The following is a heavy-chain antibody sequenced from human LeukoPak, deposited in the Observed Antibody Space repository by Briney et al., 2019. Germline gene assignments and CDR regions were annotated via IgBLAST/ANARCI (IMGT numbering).Heavy chain of an antibody. CDR3: ARHPVLLSGMDV. D-gene: IGHD2-21*01. CDR1: GDSIRTYS. J-gene: IGHJ6*02. V-gene: IGHV4-59*08. Sequence: SETLSLTCTDSGDSIRTYSWSWIRQSPGKGLEWIGYIDYTGSTNYNPSLKSRVTISVDTSKNHFSLKLTSVTAADTAVYYCARHPVLLSGMDVWGQGTTVTVSS. CDR2: IDYTGST.